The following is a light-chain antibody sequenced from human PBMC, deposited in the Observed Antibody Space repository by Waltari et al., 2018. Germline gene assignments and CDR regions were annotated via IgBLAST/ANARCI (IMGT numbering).Light chain of an antibody. CDR2: EVI. J-gene: IGLJ1*01. CDR3: SSYTTSSAPGV. V-gene: IGLV2-14*01. Sequence: QSALTQPASVSGSPGQSITISCSGTDRNVGAYAFVSWYQQHPGKAPHLIIYEVINRPSGISNRFSASKSGNTASLTISGLQAEDEADYYCSSYTTSSAPGVFGTGTRVTVL. CDR1: DRNVGAYAF.